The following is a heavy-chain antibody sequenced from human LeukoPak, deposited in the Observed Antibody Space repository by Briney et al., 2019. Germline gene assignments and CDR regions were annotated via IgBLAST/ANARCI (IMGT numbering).Heavy chain of an antibody. CDR1: GFSFSSYP. Sequence: TGGSLRLSCAASGFSFSSYPMHWVRQAPGKGLEWVAVISPDGSSENYADSVRGRFTISRDNAKKTLYLQLNSLRPEDTAVYYCARCIVVIPVVRGGGYYGMDVWGQGTTVTVSS. CDR2: ISPDGSSE. CDR3: ARCIVVIPVVRGGGYYGMDV. J-gene: IGHJ6*02. D-gene: IGHD2-2*01. V-gene: IGHV3-30*04.